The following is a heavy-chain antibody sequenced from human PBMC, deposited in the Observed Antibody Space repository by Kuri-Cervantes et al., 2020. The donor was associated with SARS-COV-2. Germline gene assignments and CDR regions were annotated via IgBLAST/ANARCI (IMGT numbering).Heavy chain of an antibody. Sequence: GSLRLSCTVSGGSISSYYWSWIRQPAGKGLEWIGRIYTSGSTNYNPSLKSRVTISVDTSKNQFSLKLSSVTAADTAVYYCARRYIPNWFDPWGQGTLVTVSS. D-gene: IGHD1-14*01. CDR2: IYTSGST. J-gene: IGHJ5*02. V-gene: IGHV4-4*07. CDR3: ARRYIPNWFDP. CDR1: GGSISSYY.